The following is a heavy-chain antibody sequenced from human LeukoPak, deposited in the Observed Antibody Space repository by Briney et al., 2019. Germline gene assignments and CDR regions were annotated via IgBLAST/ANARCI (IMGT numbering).Heavy chain of an antibody. CDR2: IWYDGSNK. CDR3: ARDTYYYDSSGYYQSDY. Sequence: GRSLRLSCAASGFTFSSYGMHWVRQAPGKGLEWVAVIWYDGSNKYYADSVKGRFTISRDNSKNSLYLQMNSLRAEDTAVYYCARDTYYYDSSGYYQSDYWGQGTLVTVSS. D-gene: IGHD3-22*01. V-gene: IGHV3-33*01. J-gene: IGHJ4*02. CDR1: GFTFSSYG.